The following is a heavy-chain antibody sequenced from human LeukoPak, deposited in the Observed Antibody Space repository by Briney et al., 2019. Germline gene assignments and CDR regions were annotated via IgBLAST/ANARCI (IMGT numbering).Heavy chain of an antibody. CDR3: AAPSEGWSYYYYYGMDV. J-gene: IGHJ6*02. V-gene: IGHV1-8*01. D-gene: IGHD2-8*01. CDR1: GYTFTSYD. CDR2: MYPNSGNT. Sequence: ASVKVSCKASGYTFTSYDINWVRQATGQGLEWMGWMYPNSGNTGYAQKFQGRVTMTRNTSISTAYMELSSLRSEDTAVYYCAAPSEGWSYYYYYGMDVWGQGTTVTVSS.